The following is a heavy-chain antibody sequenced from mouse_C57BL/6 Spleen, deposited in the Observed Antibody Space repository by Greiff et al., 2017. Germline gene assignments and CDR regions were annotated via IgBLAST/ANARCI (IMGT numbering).Heavy chain of an antibody. D-gene: IGHD2-4*01. CDR3: ASNDYDGYAMDY. CDR2: IYPRSGNT. Sequence: VQLQESGAELARPGASVKLSCKASGYTFTSYGISWVKQRTGQGLEWIGEIYPRSGNTYYNEKFKGKATLTADKSSSTAYMELRSLTSEDSAVYFCASNDYDGYAMDYWGQGTSVTVSS. J-gene: IGHJ4*01. CDR1: GYTFTSYG. V-gene: IGHV1-81*01.